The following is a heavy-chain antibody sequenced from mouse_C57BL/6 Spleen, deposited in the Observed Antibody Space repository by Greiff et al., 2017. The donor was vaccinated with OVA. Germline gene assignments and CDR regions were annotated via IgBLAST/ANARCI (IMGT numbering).Heavy chain of an antibody. CDR1: GFTFSSYA. D-gene: IGHD3-2*02. V-gene: IGHV5-4*01. J-gene: IGHJ2*01. Sequence: DVQLQESGGGLVKPGGSLKLSCAASGFTFSSYAMSWVRQTPEKRLEWVATISDGGSYTYYPDNVKGRFTISRENAKNNLYLQMSHLKSEDTAMYYCARDSSGYFDYWGQGTTLTVSS. CDR2: ISDGGSYT. CDR3: ARDSSGYFDY.